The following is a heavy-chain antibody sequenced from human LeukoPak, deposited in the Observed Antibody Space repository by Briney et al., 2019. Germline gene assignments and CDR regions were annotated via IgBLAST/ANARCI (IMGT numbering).Heavy chain of an antibody. Sequence: ASVKVSCKASGYTFTGYYMHWVRQAPGQGLEWMGIINPSGGSTSYAQKFQGRVTMTRDTSTSTVYMELSSLRSEDTAVYYCARGVGATTFEESSYFDYWGQGTLVTVSS. J-gene: IGHJ4*02. CDR3: ARGVGATTFEESSYFDY. CDR2: INPSGGST. D-gene: IGHD1-26*01. V-gene: IGHV1-46*01. CDR1: GYTFTGYY.